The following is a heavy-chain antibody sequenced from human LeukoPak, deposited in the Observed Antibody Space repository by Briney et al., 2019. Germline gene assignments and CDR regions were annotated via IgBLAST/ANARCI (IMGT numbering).Heavy chain of an antibody. Sequence: ETLSLTCTVSGGSIDSRSYYWDWVRQAPGKGLEWVSAISGSGGNTYYVDSVKGRFTISRDNPKNTLYLQMNSLRAEDTAVYYCARRTYDSSGFDYWGQGTLVTVSS. V-gene: IGHV3-23*01. J-gene: IGHJ4*02. CDR1: GGSIDSRSYY. CDR3: ARRTYDSSGFDY. CDR2: ISGSGGNT. D-gene: IGHD3-22*01.